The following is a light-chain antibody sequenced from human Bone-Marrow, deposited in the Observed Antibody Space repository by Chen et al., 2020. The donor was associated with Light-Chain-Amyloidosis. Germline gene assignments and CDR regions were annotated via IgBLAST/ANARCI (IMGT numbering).Light chain of an antibody. V-gene: IGLV3-21*02. CDR1: NIGSTS. CDR3: QVWDRSSDRPV. CDR2: DDS. Sequence: SYVLTQPSSVSVAPGQTATIACGGNNIGSTSVHWYQQTPGQAPLLVVYDDSDRPSGIPARLSGSNSGNPATLTISRVEAGDEADYYCQVWDRSSDRPVFGRGTKLTVL. J-gene: IGLJ3*02.